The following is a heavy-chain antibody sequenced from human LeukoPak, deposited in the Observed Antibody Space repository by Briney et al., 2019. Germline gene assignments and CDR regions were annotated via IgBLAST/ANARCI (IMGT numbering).Heavy chain of an antibody. D-gene: IGHD3-10*01. J-gene: IGHJ4*02. CDR3: ARVLVRFGEFDY. Sequence: HGASVKVSCKASGGTFSSYAISWVRQAPGQGLEWMGGIIPIFGAANYAQKFQGRVTITADESTSTAYMELSSLRSEDTAVYYCARVLVRFGEFDYWGQGTLVTVSS. V-gene: IGHV1-69*13. CDR2: IIPIFGAA. CDR1: GGTFSSYA.